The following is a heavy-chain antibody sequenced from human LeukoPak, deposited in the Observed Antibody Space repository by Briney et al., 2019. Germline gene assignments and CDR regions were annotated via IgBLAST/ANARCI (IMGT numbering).Heavy chain of an antibody. CDR2: IWYDESNK. CDR1: GFSFTSYV. CDR3: AKGGGSKLKDAFDV. V-gene: IGHV3-30*02. J-gene: IGHJ3*01. D-gene: IGHD5-12*01. Sequence: GGSLRLSCAASGFSFTSYVMHWVRQAPGQGLEWLAVIWYDESNKYADSVKGRFLISRDNSKNTLDLQMNSLRVEDSALYYCAKGGGSKLKDAFDVWGQGTVVAVSA.